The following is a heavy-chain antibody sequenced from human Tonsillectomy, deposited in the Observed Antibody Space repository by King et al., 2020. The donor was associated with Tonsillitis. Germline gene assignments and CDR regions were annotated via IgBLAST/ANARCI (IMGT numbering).Heavy chain of an antibody. D-gene: IGHD3-9*01. CDR2: ISDTGST. CDR1: GGSISSHY. CDR3: ARDRRLYDTVNYYYMDV. V-gene: IGHV4-59*11. J-gene: IGHJ6*03. Sequence: VQLQESGPGLVKPSETLSLTCTVSGGSISSHYWSWIRQPPGKGLEWIGYISDTGSTNYNPSLKSRVTISVDTSKNQFSLTLSSVTAADSAVYYCARDRRLYDTVNYYYMDVWGKGTAVTVSS.